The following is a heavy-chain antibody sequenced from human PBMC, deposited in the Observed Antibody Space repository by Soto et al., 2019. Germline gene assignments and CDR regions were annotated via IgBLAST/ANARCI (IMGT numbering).Heavy chain of an antibody. D-gene: IGHD2-15*01. CDR3: ARDPALRYCSGGSCFHWYFDL. Sequence: QVQLQESGPGLVKPSQTLSLTCTVSGGSISSGGYYWSWIRQHPGKGLEWIGYIYYSGSTYYNPSLKGRVTISVDTSKNQFSLKLSSVTAADTAVYYCARDPALRYCSGGSCFHWYFDLWGRGTLVTVSS. CDR2: IYYSGST. J-gene: IGHJ2*01. CDR1: GGSISSGGYY. V-gene: IGHV4-31*03.